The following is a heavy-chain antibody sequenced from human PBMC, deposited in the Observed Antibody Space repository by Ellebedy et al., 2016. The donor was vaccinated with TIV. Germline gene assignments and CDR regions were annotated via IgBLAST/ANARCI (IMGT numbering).Heavy chain of an antibody. CDR1: GYTFTDYY. V-gene: IGHV1-2*04. D-gene: IGHD1-26*01. CDR3: ARLGHSGSYVGAFDI. Sequence: AASVKVSCKASGYTFTDYYMHWVRQAPGQGLEWMGWINPNSGGTNFAQKFQGWVTMTRDTSINTAYMELGRLRSEDTAVYYCARLGHSGSYVGAFDIWGQGTMVTVSS. CDR2: INPNSGGT. J-gene: IGHJ3*02.